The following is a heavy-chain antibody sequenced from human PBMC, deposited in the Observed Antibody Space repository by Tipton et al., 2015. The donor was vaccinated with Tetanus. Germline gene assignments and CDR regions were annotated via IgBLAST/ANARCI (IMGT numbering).Heavy chain of an antibody. CDR1: GVSISGGRYY. D-gene: IGHD1-26*01. Sequence: LRLSCTVSGVSISGGRYYWSWIRQRPGKGLEWIGDIYSSGSTYTDPSLKGRVTISVDTSENQFSLRLNSVTAADTAVYYCARDQARGARGWNYFDFWGLGTQVTVSS. J-gene: IGHJ4*02. CDR3: ARDQARGARGWNYFDF. V-gene: IGHV4-31*03. CDR2: IYSSGST.